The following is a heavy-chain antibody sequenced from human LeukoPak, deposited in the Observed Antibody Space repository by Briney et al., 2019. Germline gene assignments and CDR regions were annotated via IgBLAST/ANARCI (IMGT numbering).Heavy chain of an antibody. CDR3: VRVVSTNWFDP. CDR1: GFTFSSYW. J-gene: IGHJ5*02. Sequence: GGSLRLSCAASGFTFSSYWMHWVRQAPGKGLVCVSRVNTAGSGTTYADSVKGRFTISRDNAKNTLYLQMNSLRAEDTAVYYCVRVVSTNWFDPWGQGTLVTVSS. V-gene: IGHV3-74*01. D-gene: IGHD2/OR15-2a*01. CDR2: VNTAGSGT.